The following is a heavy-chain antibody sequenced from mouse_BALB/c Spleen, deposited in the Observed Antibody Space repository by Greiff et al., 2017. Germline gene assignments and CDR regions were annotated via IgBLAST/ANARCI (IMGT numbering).Heavy chain of an antibody. D-gene: IGHD2-1*01. CDR1: GYTFTSYW. Sequence: QVQLQQSGAELAKPGASVKMSCKASGYTFTSYWMHWVKQRPGQGLEWIGYINPSTGYTEYNQKFKDKATLTADKSSSTAYMQLSSLTSEDSAVYYCARRDGNTWFAYWGQGILVTVSA. CDR2: INPSTGYT. V-gene: IGHV1-7*01. J-gene: IGHJ3*01. CDR3: ARRDGNTWFAY.